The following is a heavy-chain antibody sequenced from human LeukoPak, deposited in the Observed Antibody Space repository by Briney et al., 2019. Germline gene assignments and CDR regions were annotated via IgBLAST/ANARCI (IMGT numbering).Heavy chain of an antibody. V-gene: IGHV4-30-2*01. Sequence: PSETLSLTCAVSGGSISSGGYSWSWIRQPPGKGLEWIGYIYHSGSTYYNPSLKSRVTISVDRSKNQFSLKLSSVTAADTAVYYCARGGPLIFDSWGQGTLVPASS. CDR2: IYHSGST. J-gene: IGHJ4*02. D-gene: IGHD5-12*01. CDR1: GGSISSGGYS. CDR3: ARGGPLIFDS.